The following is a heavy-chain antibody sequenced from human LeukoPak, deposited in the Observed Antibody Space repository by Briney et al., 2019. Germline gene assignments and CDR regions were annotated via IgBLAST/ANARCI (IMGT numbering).Heavy chain of an antibody. V-gene: IGHV3-30-3*01. Sequence: GGSLRLSCEASAFTFSHYPRDWVRQAPGKGLELVAIISDDGTNRYYADSVKGRFTISRDDSNNTVYLQMNSLRVDDTAIYFCARGKFFDIWGQGTMVTVSS. CDR3: ARGKFFDI. CDR1: AFTFSHYP. J-gene: IGHJ3*02. CDR2: ISDDGTNR.